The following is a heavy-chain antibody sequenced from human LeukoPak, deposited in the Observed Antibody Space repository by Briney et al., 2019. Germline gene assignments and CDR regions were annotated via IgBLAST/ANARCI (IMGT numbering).Heavy chain of an antibody. J-gene: IGHJ4*02. CDR1: GFTFSSHA. CDR2: ISGSGGST. Sequence: PGGPLTLPCAASGFTFSSHAMSWARHARGKGLVWVSAISGSGGSTYYADSVKGRFTNSRDNSKNTLYLQMNSLRAEDTAVYYCATTSAKSCSSTSCYSDYWGQGTLVTVSS. CDR3: ATTSAKSCSSTSCYSDY. V-gene: IGHV3-23*01. D-gene: IGHD2-2*01.